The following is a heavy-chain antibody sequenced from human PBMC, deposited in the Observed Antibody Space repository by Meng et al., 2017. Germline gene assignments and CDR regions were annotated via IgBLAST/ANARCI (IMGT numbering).Heavy chain of an antibody. CDR1: GFTFGDYA. CDR2: IRSKAYGGTT. J-gene: IGHJ4*02. Sequence: GGSLRLSCTASGFTFGDYAMSWFRQAPGKGLEWVGFIRSKAYGGTTEYAASVKGRFTISRDDSKSIAYLQVNNLKTEDTAVYYCTGGYNAVRDYWGQGTLVTVSS. CDR3: TGGYNAVRDY. V-gene: IGHV3-49*03. D-gene: IGHD5-24*01.